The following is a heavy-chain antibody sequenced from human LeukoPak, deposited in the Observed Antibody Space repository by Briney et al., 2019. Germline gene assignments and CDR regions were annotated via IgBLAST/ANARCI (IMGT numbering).Heavy chain of an antibody. Sequence: SETLSLTCTVSGGSISSGPYYWGWIRQPPGKGLEWIGNIYYGENTYYNPSLKSRVTISIDTSKNQFYLKLSPLTAADTAVYYCARRDDSSGYHKIFGYWGPGTLVTVSS. V-gene: IGHV4-39*01. J-gene: IGHJ4*02. CDR2: IYYGENT. D-gene: IGHD3-22*01. CDR3: ARRDDSSGYHKIFGY. CDR1: GGSISSGPYY.